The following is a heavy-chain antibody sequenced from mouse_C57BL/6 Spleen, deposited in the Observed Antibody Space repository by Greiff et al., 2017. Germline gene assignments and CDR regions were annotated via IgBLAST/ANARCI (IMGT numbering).Heavy chain of an antibody. CDR3: ARSGDVYSLFAY. V-gene: IGHV1-82*01. J-gene: IGHJ3*01. CDR1: GYAFSSSW. CDR2: IDPGDGDT. Sequence: VQVVESGPELVKPGASVKISCKASGYAFSSSWMNWVKQRPGKGLEWIGRIDPGDGDTNYNGKFKGKATLTADKSSSTAYMQLSSLTSEDSAVYCCARSGDVYSLFAYWGQGTLVTVSA. D-gene: IGHD2-1*01.